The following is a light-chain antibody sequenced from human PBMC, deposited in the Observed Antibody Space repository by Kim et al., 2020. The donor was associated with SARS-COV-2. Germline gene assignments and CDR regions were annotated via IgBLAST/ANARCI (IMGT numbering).Light chain of an antibody. CDR2: DVY. J-gene: IGLJ2*01. CDR1: SSDSAAFNY. V-gene: IGLV2-14*03. Sequence: GQSITISCTGTSSDSAAFNYVSWYQQFPGKAPKLMIYDVYNRPSGVSDRFSGSKSGNRASLTISGLQAEDEADYFCSSYTSSSTVVFGGGTQLTVL. CDR3: SSYTSSSTVV.